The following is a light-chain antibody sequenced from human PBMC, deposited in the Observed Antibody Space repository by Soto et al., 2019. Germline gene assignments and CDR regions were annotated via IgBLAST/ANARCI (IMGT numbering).Light chain of an antibody. Sequence: DIQMTQFPSSLSASVGDRVTITCRASQGIRNDLAWYQQKPGKAPKRLIYAASSLQSGVPSRFSGSGSGTKFTLAIRSLEPENFSTFYCLQHSTYPLMFGQGTKVAIK. CDR3: LQHSTYPLM. CDR1: QGIRND. V-gene: IGKV1-17*01. CDR2: AAS. J-gene: IGKJ1*01.